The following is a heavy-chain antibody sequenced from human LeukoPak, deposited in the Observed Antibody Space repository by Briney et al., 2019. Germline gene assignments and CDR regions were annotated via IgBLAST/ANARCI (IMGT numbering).Heavy chain of an antibody. Sequence: GALRLSCAASGFSFSDFYMNWIRQAPGKGLEWVSYISNGGHHIYYADSVKGRFTISRDNVKKSLYLQMNSLRVEDTAVYYCARGSSSYYGLDVWGQGTTVTVSS. V-gene: IGHV3-11*01. CDR1: GFSFSDFY. J-gene: IGHJ6*02. CDR3: ARGSSSYYGLDV. CDR2: ISNGGHHI. D-gene: IGHD3-10*01.